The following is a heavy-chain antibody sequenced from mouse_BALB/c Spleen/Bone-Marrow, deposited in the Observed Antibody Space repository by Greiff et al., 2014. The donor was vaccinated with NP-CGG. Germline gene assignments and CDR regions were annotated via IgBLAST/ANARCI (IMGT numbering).Heavy chain of an antibody. CDR3: ARVIRYESYFDY. CDR1: GFSLTSYG. V-gene: IGHV2-9*02. Sequence: VQRVESGPGLVAPSLSLSITCTVSGFSLTSYGVHWVRQPPGKGLEWLGVIWAGGSTNFNSALMSRLSISKDNSKSQVFLKMNSLQTDGTAMYYCARVIRYESYFDYWGQGTTLTVSS. CDR2: IWAGGST. J-gene: IGHJ2*01. D-gene: IGHD2-14*01.